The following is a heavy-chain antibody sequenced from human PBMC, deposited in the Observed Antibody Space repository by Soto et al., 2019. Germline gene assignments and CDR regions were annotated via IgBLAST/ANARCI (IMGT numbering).Heavy chain of an antibody. CDR3: AHTLPYYDLSTGSGEAFDI. J-gene: IGHJ3*02. CDR2: IYWSDDK. V-gene: IGHV2-5*01. CDR1: GFSLSGSGVG. Sequence: QITLKESGPTLVKPTQTLTLTCSFSGFSLSGSGVGVGWIRQPPGKALEWLALIYWSDDKRYSQSLKSRLTITKDTSKNQVVLIMANMDPVDTATYYCAHTLPYYDLSTGSGEAFDIWCQGAMVTVSS. D-gene: IGHD3-9*01.